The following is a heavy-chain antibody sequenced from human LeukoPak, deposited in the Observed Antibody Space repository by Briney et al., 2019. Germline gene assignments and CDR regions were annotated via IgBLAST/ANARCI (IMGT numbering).Heavy chain of an antibody. CDR3: SKNRQGGGGWYLFDY. V-gene: IGHV3-23*01. D-gene: IGHD6-19*01. J-gene: IGHJ4*02. CDR1: GSTFSSLA. CDR2: ISDSGGSS. Sequence: GGSLRLSCAASGSTFSSLAMSWVRQAPGKGLEWVSGISDSGGSSTYADSVKGRFTISRDNSKNTLYLEMNSLRAEDTAVYYCSKNRQGGGGWYLFDYWGQGTLVTVSS.